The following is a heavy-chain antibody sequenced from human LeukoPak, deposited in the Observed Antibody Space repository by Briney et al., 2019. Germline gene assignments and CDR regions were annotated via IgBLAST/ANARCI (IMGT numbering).Heavy chain of an antibody. J-gene: IGHJ3*02. CDR1: GGSISSSSYY. CDR2: IYYSGST. CDR3: ARASSGYDAFDI. Sequence: SETLSLTCTVSGGSISSSSYYWGWIRQPPGKGLEWIGSIYYSGSTNYNPSLKSRVTISVDTSKNQFSLKLSSVTAADTAVYYCARASSGYDAFDIWGQGTIVTVSS. D-gene: IGHD5-12*01. V-gene: IGHV4-39*07.